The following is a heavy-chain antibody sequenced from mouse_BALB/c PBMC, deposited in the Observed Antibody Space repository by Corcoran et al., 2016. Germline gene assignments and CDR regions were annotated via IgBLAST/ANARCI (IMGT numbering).Heavy chain of an antibody. CDR2: IDPENGNT. CDR1: GFNIKDYY. Sequence: EVQLQQSGAELVRPGALVKLSCKASGFNIKDYYMHWVEQRPEQGLEWIGWIDPENGNTIYDPKFQGKASITADTSSNTAYLQRSSLTSEDTAVYYCARSQYGNYAMDYWGQGTSVTVSS. V-gene: IGHV14-1*02. J-gene: IGHJ4*01. D-gene: IGHD2-10*02. CDR3: ARSQYGNYAMDY.